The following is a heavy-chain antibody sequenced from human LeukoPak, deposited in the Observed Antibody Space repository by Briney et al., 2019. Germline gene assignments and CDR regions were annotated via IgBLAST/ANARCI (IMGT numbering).Heavy chain of an antibody. CDR3: ARVASVVTAIPPKVRQLDY. CDR1: GGSFSGYY. Sequence: SETLSLTCAVYGGSFSGYYWSRIRQPPGKGLEWIGEINHSGSTNYNPSLKSRVTISVDTSKNQFSLKLSSVTAADTAVYYCARVASVVTAIPPKVRQLDYWGQGTLVTVSS. CDR2: INHSGST. J-gene: IGHJ4*02. D-gene: IGHD2-21*02. V-gene: IGHV4-34*01.